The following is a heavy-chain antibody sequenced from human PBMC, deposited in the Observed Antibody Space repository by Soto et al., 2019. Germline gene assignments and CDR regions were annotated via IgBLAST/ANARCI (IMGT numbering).Heavy chain of an antibody. Sequence: EVQLLESGGGLVQPGGSLRLSCGASGFTFRSYALSWVRQTTEKGLEWVSGIRDNGGTYYTDSVTGRFTISRDNYNNTVSLQMNSLRADDTAIYYCAKEVPAVGIPLFDYWGLGTLVTVSS. CDR2: IRDNGGT. CDR3: AKEVPAVGIPLFDY. J-gene: IGHJ4*01. CDR1: GFTFRSYA. V-gene: IGHV3-23*01. D-gene: IGHD6-13*01.